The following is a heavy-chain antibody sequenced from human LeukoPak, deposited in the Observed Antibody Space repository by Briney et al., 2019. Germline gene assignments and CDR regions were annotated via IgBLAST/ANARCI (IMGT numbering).Heavy chain of an antibody. D-gene: IGHD4-17*01. J-gene: IGHJ6*02. V-gene: IGHV3-49*03. CDR2: IRSKSYGGTT. CDR1: GFTFGDYA. CDR3: TRGNYGDKSLLYYYYGMDV. Sequence: GGSLRLSCTASGFTFGDYALSWFRQPPGKGLEWVGFIRSKSYGGTTEYAASVKGRFSIPRDDSKSIAYLQMNSLKTEDTAVYYCTRGNYGDKSLLYYYYGMDVWGQGTTVTVSS.